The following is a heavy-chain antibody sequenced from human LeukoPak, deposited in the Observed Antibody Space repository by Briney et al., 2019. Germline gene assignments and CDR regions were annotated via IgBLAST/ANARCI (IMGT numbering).Heavy chain of an antibody. J-gene: IGHJ5*02. D-gene: IGHD6-13*01. CDR2: ISYDGSNK. Sequence: PGGSLRLSCAASGFTFSSYAMHWVRQAPGKGLEWVAVISYDGSNKYYADPVKGRFTISRDNSKNTLYLQMNSLRAEDTAVYYCARAGYSSSWRSQFDPWGQGTLVTVSS. CDR1: GFTFSSYA. CDR3: ARAGYSSSWRSQFDP. V-gene: IGHV3-30-3*01.